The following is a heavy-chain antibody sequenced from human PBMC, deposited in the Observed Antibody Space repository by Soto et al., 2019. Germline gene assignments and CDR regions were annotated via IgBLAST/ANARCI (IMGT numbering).Heavy chain of an antibody. Sequence: EVQLVESGGGLVQPGGSLRLSCAASGFTFSDYYMDWVRQAPGKGLEWVGRIKNKADSYTTEYAASVKGRFSISRDASKNSLYLQMNSLKTEDTAVYYCTVWGMGNDFATAGAQGILVTVSS. J-gene: IGHJ4*02. CDR3: TVWGMGNDFATA. V-gene: IGHV3-72*01. CDR1: GFTFSDYY. CDR2: IKNKADSYTT. D-gene: IGHD2-8*02.